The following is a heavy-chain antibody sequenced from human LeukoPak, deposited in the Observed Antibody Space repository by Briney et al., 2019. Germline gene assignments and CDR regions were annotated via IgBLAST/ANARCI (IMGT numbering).Heavy chain of an antibody. V-gene: IGHV1-69*13. J-gene: IGHJ6*02. Sequence: ASVKVSCKASGGTFSSYAISWVRQAPGQGLEWMGGIIPIFGTANYAQKFQGRVTITADESTSTVYMELSSLRSEDTAVYYCARGCSSTSCYYYYYGMDVWGQGTTVTVSS. D-gene: IGHD2-2*01. CDR3: ARGCSSTSCYYYYYGMDV. CDR2: IIPIFGTA. CDR1: GGTFSSYA.